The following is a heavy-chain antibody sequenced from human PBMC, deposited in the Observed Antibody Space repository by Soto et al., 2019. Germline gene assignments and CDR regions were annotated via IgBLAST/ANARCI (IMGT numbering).Heavy chain of an antibody. V-gene: IGHV3-23*01. CDR3: ATVHSTSRSFDY. D-gene: IGHD6-6*01. CDR1: GLNFSILA. J-gene: IGHJ4*02. CDR2: TGYSRLTT. Sequence: GGSLRLSCAASGLNFSILAMSWVRRAPGKGLEWVSTTGYSRLTTYYADSVKGRFTVSRDNSKNTLDLQMSSLRAEDTAVYYCATVHSTSRSFDYWGQGTLVTVSS.